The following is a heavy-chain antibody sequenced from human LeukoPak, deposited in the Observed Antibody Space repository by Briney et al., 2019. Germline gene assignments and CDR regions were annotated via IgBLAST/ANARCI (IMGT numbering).Heavy chain of an antibody. D-gene: IGHD3-22*01. CDR1: GGSFSGYY. CDR2: INHSGST. Sequence: SETLSLTCAVYGGSFSGYYWSWIRQPPGKGLECIGEINHSGSTNYNPSLKSRVTISVDTSKNQFSLKLSSVTAADTAVYYCAVNYYDSSGYYSTFDYWGQGTLVTVSS. J-gene: IGHJ4*02. V-gene: IGHV4-34*01. CDR3: AVNYYDSSGYYSTFDY.